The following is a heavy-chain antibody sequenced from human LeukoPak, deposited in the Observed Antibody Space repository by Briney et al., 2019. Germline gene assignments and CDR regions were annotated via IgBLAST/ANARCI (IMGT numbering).Heavy chain of an antibody. CDR1: GFTFSSYA. J-gene: IGHJ4*02. D-gene: IGHD3-3*02. CDR3: AKDGSRPIAFDY. Sequence: GGSLRLSCEASGFTFSSYAMSWVRQAPGKGLEWVSAISGSGGSTYYADSVKGRFTISRDNSKHTLYLQMNSLRAEDTAVYYCAKDGSRPIAFDYWGQGTLVTVSS. CDR2: ISGSGGST. V-gene: IGHV3-23*01.